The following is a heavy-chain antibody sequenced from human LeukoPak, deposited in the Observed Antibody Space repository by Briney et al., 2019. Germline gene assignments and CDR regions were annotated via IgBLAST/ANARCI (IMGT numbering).Heavy chain of an antibody. V-gene: IGHV3-23*01. J-gene: IGHJ4*02. Sequence: GGSLRLSCAASGFTFSSYGMSWVRQAPGKGLEWVSAISGSGGSTYYADSLKGRFTISRDNAKNSLYLQMNSLRAEDTAVYFCAREPTYYYDSSGYPFDYWGQGTLVTVSS. D-gene: IGHD3-22*01. CDR2: ISGSGGST. CDR1: GFTFSSYG. CDR3: AREPTYYYDSSGYPFDY.